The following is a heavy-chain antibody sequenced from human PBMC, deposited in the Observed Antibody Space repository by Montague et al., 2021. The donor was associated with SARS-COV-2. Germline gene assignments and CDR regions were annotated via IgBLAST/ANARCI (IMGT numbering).Heavy chain of an antibody. CDR2: IKQSGST. V-gene: IGHV4-34*01. CDR3: ARGHLSVSMIVVVFTSASYYFDY. D-gene: IGHD3-22*01. J-gene: IGHJ4*02. Sequence: SDTLSLSRALYGRSFGDDHWSWIRQPPGKGLEWIGDIKQSGSTNYNPSLKSRGTISVDTSKNQFSLKLTSVTAADTAVYFCARGHLSVSMIVVVFTSASYYFDYWGREPRSPSPQ. CDR1: GRSFGDDH.